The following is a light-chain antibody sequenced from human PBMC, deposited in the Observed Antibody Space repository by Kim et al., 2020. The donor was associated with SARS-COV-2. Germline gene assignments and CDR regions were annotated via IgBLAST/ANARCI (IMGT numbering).Light chain of an antibody. J-gene: IGLJ3*02. Sequence: QLVLTQSPSASASLGASVKLTCTLTSGHTNYAIAWHQQQPEKGPRYLMRVNSDGSHTMGDGVPDRFSGSSSGAERYLTISSLQSDDEADYYCQTGDTGIRVLGGGTQLTVL. CDR3: QTGDTGIRV. V-gene: IGLV4-69*01. CDR1: SGHTNYA. CDR2: VNSDGSH.